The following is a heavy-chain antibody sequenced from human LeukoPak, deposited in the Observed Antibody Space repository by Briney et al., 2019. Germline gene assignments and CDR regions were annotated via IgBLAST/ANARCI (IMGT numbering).Heavy chain of an antibody. V-gene: IGHV3-30-3*02. Sequence: GGSLRLSCAASGFTFRSYAMHWVRQAPGKGLGWVAVISYGGSNKYYPDSVKGRFTISRDNSKNTLYLQMNSLRPEDTAVYYCANDGGDTSGWLQYWGQGTLVTVSS. D-gene: IGHD6-19*01. CDR2: ISYGGSNK. CDR3: ANDGGDTSGWLQY. J-gene: IGHJ4*02. CDR1: GFTFRSYA.